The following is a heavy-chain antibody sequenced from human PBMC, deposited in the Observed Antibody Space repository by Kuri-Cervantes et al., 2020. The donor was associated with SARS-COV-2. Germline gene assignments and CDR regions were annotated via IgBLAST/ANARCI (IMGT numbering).Heavy chain of an antibody. V-gene: IGHV4-4*02. CDR2: INHSGST. Sequence: SETLSLTCAVSGGSISSSNWWSWIRQPPGKGLEWIGEINHSGSTNYNPSLKSRVTISVDTSKNQFSLKLSSVTAADTAVYYCARNVLLWFGESQGFDYWGQGTLVTVSS. D-gene: IGHD3-10*01. CDR3: ARNVLLWFGESQGFDY. J-gene: IGHJ4*02. CDR1: GGSISSSNW.